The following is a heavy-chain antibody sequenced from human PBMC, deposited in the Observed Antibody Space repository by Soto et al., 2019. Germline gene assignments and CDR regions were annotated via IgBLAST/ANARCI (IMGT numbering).Heavy chain of an antibody. J-gene: IGHJ4*02. Sequence: GSLRLSCAASGFDFSDSNMNWVRQAPGKGLEWNAYISRGGETIYYADSVKGRFTISRDTANDSLFLLMKSLRDEDTAVYYCARDPIRGDGYSFDYWGQGTLVTVSS. D-gene: IGHD2-21*01. CDR3: ARDPIRGDGYSFDY. CDR1: GFDFSDSN. V-gene: IGHV3-48*02. CDR2: ISRGGETI.